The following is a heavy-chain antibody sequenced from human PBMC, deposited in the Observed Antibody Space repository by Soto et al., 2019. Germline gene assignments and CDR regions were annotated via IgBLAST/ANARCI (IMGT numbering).Heavy chain of an antibody. J-gene: IGHJ4*02. V-gene: IGHV4-31*03. CDR3: ARGQLTATRREFDY. CDR1: GGSISSGGYY. Sequence: SETLSLTCTVSGGSISSGGYYWSWIRQHPGKGLEWIGYIYYSGSTYYNPSLKSRVTISVDTSKNQFSLKLSSVTAADTAVYYCARGQLTATRREFDYWGQGTLVTVSS. CDR2: IYYSGST. D-gene: IGHD2-15*01.